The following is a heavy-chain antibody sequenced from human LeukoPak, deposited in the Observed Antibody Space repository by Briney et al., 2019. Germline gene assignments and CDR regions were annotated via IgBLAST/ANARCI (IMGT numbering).Heavy chain of an antibody. Sequence: ASVKVSCKASGYTFTSYDINWVRQATGQGLEWMGWMNPNSGNTGYAQKFQGRVTMTRNTSISTAYMELNSLRAEDTAVFYCAKHKSTSSHYHFDYWGQGTLVTVSS. V-gene: IGHV1-8*01. CDR3: AKHKSTSSHYHFDY. D-gene: IGHD2-2*01. CDR1: GYTFTSYD. J-gene: IGHJ4*02. CDR2: MNPNSGNT.